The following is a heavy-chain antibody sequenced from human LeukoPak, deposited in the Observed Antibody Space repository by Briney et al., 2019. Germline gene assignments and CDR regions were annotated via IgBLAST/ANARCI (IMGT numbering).Heavy chain of an antibody. V-gene: IGHV3-23*01. CDR1: GFTFSSYA. Sequence: GGSLRLSCAASGFTFSSYAMSWVRQAPGKGLEWVSTISGGGGSTYYADSVKGRFTISRDNSKNTLHLQMNSLTAEDTAVYYCVLDLFSSFAFDIWGQGTMVTVSS. J-gene: IGHJ3*02. D-gene: IGHD3/OR15-3a*01. CDR3: VLDLFSSFAFDI. CDR2: ISGGGGST.